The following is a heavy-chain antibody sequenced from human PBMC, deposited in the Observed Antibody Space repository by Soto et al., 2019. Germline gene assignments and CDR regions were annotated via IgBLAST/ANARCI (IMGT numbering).Heavy chain of an antibody. V-gene: IGHV3-23*01. D-gene: IGHD5-12*01. Sequence: EVQLLESGGGLVQPGGSLRLSCAASGFTFTTYTMSWVRQAPGKGLEWVSAITGSGASTYYADSVKGRFTISRDNSKNALYLQMKSLRAEDTAVYYCAKNSAATIRVGYDSWGQGTLVTVSS. J-gene: IGHJ4*02. CDR1: GFTFTTYT. CDR2: ITGSGAST. CDR3: AKNSAATIRVGYDS.